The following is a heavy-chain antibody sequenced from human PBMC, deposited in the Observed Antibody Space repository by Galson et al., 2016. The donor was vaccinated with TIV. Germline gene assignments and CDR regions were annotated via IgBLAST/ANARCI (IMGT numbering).Heavy chain of an antibody. J-gene: IGHJ3*02. D-gene: IGHD6-13*01. V-gene: IGHV3-53*05. CDR2: IYSGGST. CDR3: ASPQAAAGIDAFDI. CDR1: GFTVSSNY. Sequence: SLRLSCAASGFTVSSNYMTWVRQAPGKGLESVSVIYSGGSTYYIDSVKGRFTISRDTSKNTLYLQMNSIRVEDTAVYYCASPQAAAGIDAFDIWGQGTMVIVSS.